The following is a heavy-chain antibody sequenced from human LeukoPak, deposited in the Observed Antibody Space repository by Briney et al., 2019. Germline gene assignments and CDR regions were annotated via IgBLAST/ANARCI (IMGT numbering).Heavy chain of an antibody. Sequence: GGSLRLSCTASGFTFGDYAMSWFRQAPGKGLEWGGFIRSKAYGGTTEYAASVKGRFTISRDDSKSIAYLQMNSPKTEDTAVYYCTRDKGLGQLSPPNDYWGQGTLVTVSS. J-gene: IGHJ4*02. CDR2: IRSKAYGGTT. CDR1: GFTFGDYA. V-gene: IGHV3-49*03. D-gene: IGHD6-6*01. CDR3: TRDKGLGQLSPPNDY.